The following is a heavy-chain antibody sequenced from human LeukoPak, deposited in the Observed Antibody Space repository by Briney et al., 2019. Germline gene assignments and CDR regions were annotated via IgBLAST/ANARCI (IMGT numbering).Heavy chain of an antibody. Sequence: GGSLRLSCAASGLTFRNHAIHWVRQAPGKGLEWVTVISHDGGNDYYRDSVKGRFTISRDNSRDTVFLQMNSLRPGDTAVYYWVGSPTHHHLDLWGKGTTVTVSS. V-gene: IGHV3-30-3*01. CDR3: VGSPTHHHLDL. J-gene: IGHJ6*03. D-gene: IGHD3-10*01. CDR1: GLTFRNHA. CDR2: ISHDGGND.